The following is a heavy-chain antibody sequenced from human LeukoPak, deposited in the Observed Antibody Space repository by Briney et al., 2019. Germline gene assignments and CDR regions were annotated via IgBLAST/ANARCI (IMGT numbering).Heavy chain of an antibody. CDR3: ARDRNTDFWSGYYTNYFDY. Sequence: GGSLRLSCAASGFNFSTYWMTWVRQVPGKGLEGVANIKQDGSEKYYVDSVKGRFTISRDNAKNSLYLQMNSLRAEDTAVYYCARDRNTDFWSGYYTNYFDYWGQGTLVTVSS. J-gene: IGHJ4*02. CDR2: IKQDGSEK. V-gene: IGHV3-7*01. CDR1: GFNFSTYW. D-gene: IGHD3-3*01.